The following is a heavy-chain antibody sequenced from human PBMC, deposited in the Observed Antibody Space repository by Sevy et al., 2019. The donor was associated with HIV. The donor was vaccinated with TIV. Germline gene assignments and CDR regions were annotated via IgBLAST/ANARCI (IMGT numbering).Heavy chain of an antibody. CDR3: ASDYYGSGSYYEFVY. CDR2: SYDGGST. D-gene: IGHD3-10*01. Sequence: SETLSLTCTVSGFSISSDYYWGWIRQPRGKGLEWIGSSYDGGSTYYNPSLKSKVTITIETSKNKFSLKLSSVTAADTAVYYCASDYYGSGSYYEFVYWGQGTLVTVSS. J-gene: IGHJ4*02. CDR1: GFSISSDYY. V-gene: IGHV4-38-2*02.